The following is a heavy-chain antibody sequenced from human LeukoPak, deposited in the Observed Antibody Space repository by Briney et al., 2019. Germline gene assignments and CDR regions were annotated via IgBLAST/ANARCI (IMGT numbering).Heavy chain of an antibody. CDR1: GYTFTGYY. Sequence: ASVKVSCKASGYTFTGYYMHWVRQAPGQGLEWMGRINPNSGGTNYAQKFQGRVTMTRDTSISTAYMEPSRLRSDDTAVYYCVRDTVGATTFDYWGQGTLVTVSS. CDR2: INPNSGGT. J-gene: IGHJ4*02. CDR3: VRDTVGATTFDY. V-gene: IGHV1-2*06. D-gene: IGHD1-26*01.